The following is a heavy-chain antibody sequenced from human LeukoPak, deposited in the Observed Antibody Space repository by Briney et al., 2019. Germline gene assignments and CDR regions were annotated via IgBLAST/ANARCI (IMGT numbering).Heavy chain of an antibody. J-gene: IGHJ4*02. V-gene: IGHV5-51*01. Sequence: GESLKISCKGSGYSFTTYWIGWVRQMPGKGLEWMGIIYPGDSDTKYSPSLQGQVTISADKSINTAYLQWSSLKASDTAMYYCARSDSDYGDYGYWGQGTLVTVSS. CDR1: GYSFTTYW. D-gene: IGHD4-17*01. CDR2: IYPGDSDT. CDR3: ARSDSDYGDYGY.